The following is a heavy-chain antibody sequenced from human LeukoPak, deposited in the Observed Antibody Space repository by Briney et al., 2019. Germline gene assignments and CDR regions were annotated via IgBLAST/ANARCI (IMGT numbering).Heavy chain of an antibody. D-gene: IGHD5-18*01. J-gene: IGHJ6*03. Sequence: ASVKVSCKASGYTFTGYYMYWVRQAPGQGLEWMGWINPNSGGTNYAQKFQGRVTMTRDTSISTAYMELSRLRSDDTAVYYCARRIQLWLDDYYYYYMDVWGKGTTVTISS. CDR3: ARRIQLWLDDYYYYYMDV. V-gene: IGHV1-2*02. CDR1: GYTFTGYY. CDR2: INPNSGGT.